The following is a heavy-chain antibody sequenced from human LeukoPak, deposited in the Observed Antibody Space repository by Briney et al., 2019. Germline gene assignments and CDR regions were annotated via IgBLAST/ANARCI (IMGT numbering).Heavy chain of an antibody. CDR2: ISNTGNTL. CDR1: GFTFSIFE. Sequence: GGSLRLSCAASGFTFSIFEMNWVRQVAGKGLEWVSYISNTGNTLYYADSVKGRFTISRDNAKNSLYLQMNSLRAEDTAVYYCAELGITMIGGVWGKGTTVTISS. J-gene: IGHJ6*04. V-gene: IGHV3-48*03. CDR3: AELGITMIGGV. D-gene: IGHD3-10*02.